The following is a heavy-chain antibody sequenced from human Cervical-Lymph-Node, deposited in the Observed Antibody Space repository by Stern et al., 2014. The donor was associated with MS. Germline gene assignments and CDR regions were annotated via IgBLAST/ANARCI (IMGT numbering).Heavy chain of an antibody. V-gene: IGHV1-69*01. CDR3: VCDSSSWQKADY. D-gene: IGHD6-13*01. J-gene: IGHJ4*02. Sequence: VQLVESGAEVKKPGSSVKVSCKASGGTFSSYAISWVRQAPGQGLEWMGGIIPIFGTANYAQKFQGRVTITADESTSTAYMELSSLRSEDTAVYYCVCDSSSWQKADYWGQGTLVTVSS. CDR1: GGTFSSYA. CDR2: IIPIFGTA.